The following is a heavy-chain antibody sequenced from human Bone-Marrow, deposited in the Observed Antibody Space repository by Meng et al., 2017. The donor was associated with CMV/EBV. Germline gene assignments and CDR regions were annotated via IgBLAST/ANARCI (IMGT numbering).Heavy chain of an antibody. CDR1: GYTFTSYG. J-gene: IGHJ6*01. CDR3: ARERRRVTYYYGSGNPVGSYYGMDF. Sequence: ASVKVSCKASGYTFTSYGISWVRQAPGQGLEWMGWISAYNGNTNYAQKLQGRVTMTTDTSTSTAYMELRSLRSDDTAVYYCARERRRVTYYYGSGNPVGSYYGMDFWGQGTTVTVYS. D-gene: IGHD3-10*01. V-gene: IGHV1-18*01. CDR2: ISAYNGNT.